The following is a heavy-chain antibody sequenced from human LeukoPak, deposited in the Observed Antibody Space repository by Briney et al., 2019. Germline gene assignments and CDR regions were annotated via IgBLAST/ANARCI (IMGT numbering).Heavy chain of an antibody. CDR3: ARVKWRHCSGGSCYPADAFDI. CDR1: GYSLTDLS. Sequence: ASVKVSCKVSGYSLTDLSMHWVRQAPGQGLEWMGWINPNSGGTNYAQKFQGRVTMTRDTSISTAYMELSRLRSDDTAVYYCARVKWRHCSGGSCYPADAFDIWGQGTMVTVSS. CDR2: INPNSGGT. V-gene: IGHV1-2*02. J-gene: IGHJ3*02. D-gene: IGHD2-15*01.